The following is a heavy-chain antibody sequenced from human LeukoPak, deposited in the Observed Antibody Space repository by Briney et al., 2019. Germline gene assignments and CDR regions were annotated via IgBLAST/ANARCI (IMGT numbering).Heavy chain of an antibody. V-gene: IGHV4-59*01. CDR2: IYYSGST. J-gene: IGHJ4*02. CDR1: GGSISSYY. D-gene: IGHD5-12*01. CDR3: ARDPGYSGYDLAFDY. Sequence: PSETLSLTCTVSGGSISSYYWSWIRQPPGKGLEWIGYIYYSGSTNYNPSLKSRVTISVDTSKNQFSLKLSSVTAADTAVYYCARDPGYSGYDLAFDYWGQGTLVTVSS.